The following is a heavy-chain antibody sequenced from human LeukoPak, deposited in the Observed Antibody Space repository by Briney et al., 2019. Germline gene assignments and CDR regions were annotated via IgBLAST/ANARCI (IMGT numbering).Heavy chain of an antibody. V-gene: IGHV4-39*01. J-gene: IGHJ4*02. Sequence: SETLSLTCTVSGGSISSSSYYWGWIRQPPGKGPEWNGSIYYSGSTYYNPSLKSRVTISVDTSKNQFSLKLGSVTAGDTAVYYCARHGSIATGAFTHWGQGTLVTVSS. CDR3: ARHGSIATGAFTH. CDR2: IYYSGST. D-gene: IGHD6-13*01. CDR1: GGSISSSSYY.